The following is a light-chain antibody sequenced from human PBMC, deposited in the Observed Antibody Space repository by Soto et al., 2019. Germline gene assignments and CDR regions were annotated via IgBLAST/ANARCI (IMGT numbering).Light chain of an antibody. CDR2: EVT. V-gene: IGLV2-8*01. CDR3: CSFALRSTLI. CDR1: SSDIGGYDH. Sequence: QSVLTQPPSASGSPGQSVTISCTGTSSDIGGYDHVSWYQQHPGKAPKVMIYEVTKRPSGVPDRFSGSKSGNTASLTISGLQAEDEADYYCCSFALRSTLIFGGGTKLTVL. J-gene: IGLJ2*01.